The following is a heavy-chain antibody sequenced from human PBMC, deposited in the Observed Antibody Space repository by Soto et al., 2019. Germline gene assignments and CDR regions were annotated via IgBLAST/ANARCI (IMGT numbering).Heavy chain of an antibody. CDR1: GLTFSDHY. J-gene: IGHJ6*02. D-gene: IGHD3-10*01. V-gene: IGHV3-11*01. Sequence: QVQLVESGGGLVKPGGSLRLSCAASGLTFSDHYMTWIRKAPGKGLEWITYISSSAGTIYYADYVKGRFTISRDNAKNSLYLQMTNLRAEDTAVYCGARAPYFGSGTYFYYALDVGGQGTTVTVAS. CDR3: ARAPYFGSGTYFYYALDV. CDR2: ISSSAGTI.